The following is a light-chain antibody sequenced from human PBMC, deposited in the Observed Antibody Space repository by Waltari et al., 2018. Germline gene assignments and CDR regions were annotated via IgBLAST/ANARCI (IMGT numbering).Light chain of an antibody. CDR1: RSVLYSSNHQNY. J-gene: IGKJ3*01. CDR2: WAS. Sequence: DIVMTQSPVSLAVSRGERATINCKSSRSVLYSSNHQNYLAWYQQKPGQPPKLLIYWASTRESGVPDRFSGSGSGTDFTLTISSLQAEDVAVYYCQQYYSTPFTFGPGTKVDIK. CDR3: QQYYSTPFT. V-gene: IGKV4-1*01.